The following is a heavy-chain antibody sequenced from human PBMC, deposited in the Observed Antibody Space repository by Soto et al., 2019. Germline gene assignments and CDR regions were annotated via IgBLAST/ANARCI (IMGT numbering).Heavy chain of an antibody. J-gene: IGHJ6*03. V-gene: IGHV4-34*01. D-gene: IGHD2-15*01. Sequence: QVQLQQWGAGLLKPSETLSLTCAVYGGSFSGYYWSWIRQPPGKGLEWIGEINHSGSTNYNPSLKCRVTISVDTSKNQFSLKLSSVAAAGTAVYYCARGGGGLIHCSGGSCPAFYYYYYYMDVWGKGTTVTVSS. CDR2: INHSGST. CDR3: ARGGGGLIHCSGGSCPAFYYYYYYMDV. CDR1: GGSFSGYY.